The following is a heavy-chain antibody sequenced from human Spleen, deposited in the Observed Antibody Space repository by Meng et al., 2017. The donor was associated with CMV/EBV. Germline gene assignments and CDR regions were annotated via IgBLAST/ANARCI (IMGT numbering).Heavy chain of an antibody. CDR3: ARDLPTYNYDTSAFPFDY. V-gene: IGHV1-2*02. CDR1: GYAFTGYY. D-gene: IGHD3-22*01. Sequence: ASVKVSCKSSGYAFTGYYMHWVRQAPGQGLEWMGWINPNSGGTKYVQKFQGRVTMTRDTSISTAYMELSRLRSDDTAVYYCARDLPTYNYDTSAFPFDYWGQGTLVTVSS. CDR2: INPNSGGT. J-gene: IGHJ4*02.